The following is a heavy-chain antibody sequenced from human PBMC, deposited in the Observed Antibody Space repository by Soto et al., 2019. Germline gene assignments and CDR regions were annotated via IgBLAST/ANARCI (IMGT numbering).Heavy chain of an antibody. D-gene: IGHD3-10*01. Sequence: QVQLVQSGAEVKRPGSSVKVSCKASGATFNFYSINWVRQAPGVGLEWMGRVNPIVSMSNYAQKFQGRVTMTADKSTSTASMELSSLRSEDTAIYYCASSYGSGYRAFDYWGQGALVTVSS. CDR3: ASSYGSGYRAFDY. V-gene: IGHV1-69*02. J-gene: IGHJ4*02. CDR2: VNPIVSMS. CDR1: GATFNFYS.